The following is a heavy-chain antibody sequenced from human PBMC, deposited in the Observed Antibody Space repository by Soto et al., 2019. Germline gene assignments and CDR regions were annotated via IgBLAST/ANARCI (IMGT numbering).Heavy chain of an antibody. V-gene: IGHV4-39*01. CDR1: GGSISSSSYY. J-gene: IGHJ6*03. D-gene: IGHD6-13*01. CDR3: ASPGIAAAGISVGPYYYYYMDA. CDR2: IYYSGST. Sequence: TSETLSLTCTVSGGSISSSSYYWGWIRQPPGKGLEWIGSIYYSGSTYYNPSLKSRVTISVDTSKNQFSLKLSSVTAADTAVYYCASPGIAAAGISVGPYYYYYMDAWGKGTTVTVSS.